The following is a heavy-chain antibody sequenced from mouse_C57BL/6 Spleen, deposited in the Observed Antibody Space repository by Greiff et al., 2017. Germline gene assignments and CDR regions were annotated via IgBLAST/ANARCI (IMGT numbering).Heavy chain of an antibody. Sequence: EVKVVESGGGLVQPGESLKLSCESNEYEFPSHDMSWVRKTPETRLQLVAAINSDGGSTYYPDTMERRFIISRDNTKKTLYLQMSSLRSEDTALYYCARRNWGYFDVWGTGTTVTVSS. CDR2: INSDGGST. J-gene: IGHJ1*03. D-gene: IGHD4-1*01. V-gene: IGHV5-2*01. CDR1: EYEFPSHD. CDR3: ARRNWGYFDV.